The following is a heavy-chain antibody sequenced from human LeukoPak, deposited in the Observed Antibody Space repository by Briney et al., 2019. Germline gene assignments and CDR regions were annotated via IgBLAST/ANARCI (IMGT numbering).Heavy chain of an antibody. V-gene: IGHV4-59*08. CDR1: GGSISSYY. CDR2: IYYSGST. D-gene: IGHD5-12*01. J-gene: IGHJ3*02. Sequence: SETLSLTCTVSGGSISSYYWSWIRQSPGKGLEWIGYIYYSGSTNYNPSLKSRVTISVDTSKNQFSLKLSSVTAADTAVYYCARHQGEGIVATAAFDIWGQGTMVTVSS. CDR3: ARHQGEGIVATAAFDI.